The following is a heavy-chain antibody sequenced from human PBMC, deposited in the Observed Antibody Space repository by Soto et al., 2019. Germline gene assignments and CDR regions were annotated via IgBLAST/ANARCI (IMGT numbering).Heavy chain of an antibody. CDR3: AREEGAGRAT. Sequence: QVQLQQPGPGLVKPSQSLSLTCAISGDRVSRTRAAWHWIRRSPSSGLAWLGRTYFRCKWYNEYARSVKSRRTIHPDTTKNESSPQGNAETRDDTAACYRAREEGAGRATWGQRTLVTVSS. D-gene: IGHD6-13*01. CDR2: TYFRCKWYN. V-gene: IGHV6-1*01. CDR1: GDRVSRTRAA. J-gene: IGHJ4*02.